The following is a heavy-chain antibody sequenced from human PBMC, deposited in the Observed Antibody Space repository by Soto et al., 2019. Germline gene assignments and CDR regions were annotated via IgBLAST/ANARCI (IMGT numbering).Heavy chain of an antibody. Sequence: ASVKVSCKASGYTFTSYAMHWVRQAPGQRLEWMGWINAGNGNTKYSQKFQGRVTITRDTSASTAYMELSSLRSEDTAVYYCARGPGVGPSAESKPAYYYYYYMDVWGKGTTVTVSS. CDR2: INAGNGNT. D-gene: IGHD1-26*01. CDR1: GYTFTSYA. J-gene: IGHJ6*03. V-gene: IGHV1-3*01. CDR3: ARGPGVGPSAESKPAYYYYYYMDV.